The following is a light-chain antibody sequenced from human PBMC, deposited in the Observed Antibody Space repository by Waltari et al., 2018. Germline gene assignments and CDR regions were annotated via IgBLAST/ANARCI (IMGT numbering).Light chain of an antibody. CDR2: QDS. V-gene: IGLV3-1*01. Sequence: SYDLTQPPSVSVSPGQTASIMCSGDKLVWKYTCWYQPRPGQSPVLVIYQDSKRPSGIPERFSGSSSGNTATLTISGTQATDEADYYCQAWGITTVVFGGGTRLTVL. J-gene: IGLJ2*01. CDR3: QAWGITTVV. CDR1: KLVWKY.